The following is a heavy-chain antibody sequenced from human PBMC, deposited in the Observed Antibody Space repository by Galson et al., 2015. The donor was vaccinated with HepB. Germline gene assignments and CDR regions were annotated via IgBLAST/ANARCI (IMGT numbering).Heavy chain of an antibody. Sequence: SLRLSCAASGFTFSGSAIHWVRQASGRGLEWVGRIGSKADSHATAYTASVQGRFTISRDDSKNTAYLQMKRLKTEDTAVYYCIRLGNLVGYSSSWGQGTLVTVSS. J-gene: IGHJ4*02. V-gene: IGHV3-73*01. CDR1: GFTFSGSA. D-gene: IGHD6-13*01. CDR3: IRLGNLVGYSSS. CDR2: IGSKADSHAT.